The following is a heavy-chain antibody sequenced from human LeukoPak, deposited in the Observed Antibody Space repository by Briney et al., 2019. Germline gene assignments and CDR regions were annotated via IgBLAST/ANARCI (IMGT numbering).Heavy chain of an antibody. J-gene: IGHJ4*02. Sequence: SETLPLTCTVSGGSISSYYWGWIRQPPGKGLEWIGCIYDSGKTNYNASLKSRVTISVDTSKNHFSLKLTSVTAADTATYYCARGTSLAGFASGLGFNYWGQGILVTVSS. CDR2: IYDSGKT. CDR3: ARGTSLAGFASGLGFNY. CDR1: GGSISSYY. V-gene: IGHV4-59*01. D-gene: IGHD6-19*01.